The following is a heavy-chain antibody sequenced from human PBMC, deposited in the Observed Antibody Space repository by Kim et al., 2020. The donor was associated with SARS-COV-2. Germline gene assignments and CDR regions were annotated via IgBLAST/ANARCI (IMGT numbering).Heavy chain of an antibody. CDR2: IYYSGST. V-gene: IGHV4-59*08. CDR3: ARQAYGWGSYWFDP. Sequence: SETLSLTCTVSGGSISSYYWSWIRQPPGKGLEWSGYIYYSGSTNYNPSLKSRVTISVDTSRNQFSLKLTSVTAADAAVYYCARQAYGWGSYWFDPWGQGTLVTVSS. D-gene: IGHD3-10*01. J-gene: IGHJ5*02. CDR1: GGSISSYY.